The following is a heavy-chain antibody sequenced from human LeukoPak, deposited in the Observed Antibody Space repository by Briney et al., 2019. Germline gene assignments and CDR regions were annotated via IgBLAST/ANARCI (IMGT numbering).Heavy chain of an antibody. CDR1: GGSFSGYY. CDR3: ARVFWSKPGYYFDY. V-gene: IGHV4-34*01. CDR2: INLSGGA. J-gene: IGHJ4*02. D-gene: IGHD2-8*02. Sequence: PETLSLTCAVYGGSFSGYYWTWIRQPPGKGLEWIGEINLSGGAYYNPSLKSRVTISIDTSKNQFSLKMRSVTAADTAVYYCARVFWSKPGYYFDYWGQGTLVTVSS.